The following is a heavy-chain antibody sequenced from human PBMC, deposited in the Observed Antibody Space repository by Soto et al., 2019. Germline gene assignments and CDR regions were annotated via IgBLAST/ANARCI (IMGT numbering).Heavy chain of an antibody. V-gene: IGHV3-30-3*01. CDR2: ISYDGSNK. CDR3: ASPLYDYGDYTFDY. CDR1: GFTFSSYA. Sequence: ESGGGVVQPGRSLRLSCAASGFTFSSYAMHWVRQAPGKGLEWVAVISYDGSNKYYADSVKGRFTISRDNSKNTLYLQMNSLRAEDTAVYYCASPLYDYGDYTFDYWGQGTLVTVSS. J-gene: IGHJ4*02. D-gene: IGHD4-17*01.